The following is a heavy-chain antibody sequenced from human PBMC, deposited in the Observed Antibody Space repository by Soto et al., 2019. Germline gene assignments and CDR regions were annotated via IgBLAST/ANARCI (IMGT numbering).Heavy chain of an antibody. V-gene: IGHV3-48*02. J-gene: IGHJ6*02. D-gene: IGHD3-10*01. CDR1: GFTFSSYS. CDR2: ISSSSSTI. Sequence: GGSLRLSCAASGFTFSSYSMNWVRQAPGKGLEWVSYISSSSSTIYYTDSVKGRFTISRDNAKNSLYLQMNSLRDEDTAVYYCARDGVLLWFGESSHYGMDVWGQGTTVTVSS. CDR3: ARDGVLLWFGESSHYGMDV.